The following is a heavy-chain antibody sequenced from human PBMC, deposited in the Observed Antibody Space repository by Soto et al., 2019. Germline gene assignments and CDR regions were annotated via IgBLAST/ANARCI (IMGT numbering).Heavy chain of an antibody. CDR2: ISGSGGST. CDR3: ANALRSSPMPPPLAY. CDR1: GVTFSSYA. Sequence: GGSLRLSCAASGVTFSSYAMSWVRQAPGKGLEWVSAISGSGGSTYYADSVKGRFTISRDNSKNTLYLQMNSLRADDTAVYYYANALRSSPMPPPLAYGGEGT. J-gene: IGHJ4*02. D-gene: IGHD2-2*01. V-gene: IGHV3-23*01.